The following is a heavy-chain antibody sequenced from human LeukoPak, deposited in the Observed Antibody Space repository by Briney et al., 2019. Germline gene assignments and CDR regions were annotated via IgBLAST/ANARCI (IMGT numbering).Heavy chain of an antibody. CDR2: ISYDGSNQ. D-gene: IGHD3-22*01. CDR1: GFTFSSYG. Sequence: GRSLRLSCVASGFTFSSYGIHWVRQAPGKGLEWVAVISYDGSNQYYADSVKGRFTISRDNSKSTLYLQMNTLRAEDTAVYYCAKAAGSGYLIPRDAFDIWGQGTMVTVSS. CDR3: AKAAGSGYLIPRDAFDI. V-gene: IGHV3-30*18. J-gene: IGHJ3*02.